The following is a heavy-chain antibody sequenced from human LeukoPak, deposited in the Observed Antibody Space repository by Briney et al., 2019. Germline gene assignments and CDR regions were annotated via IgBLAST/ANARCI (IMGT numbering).Heavy chain of an antibody. CDR1: GGSVSSYY. CDR2: IKSSGST. D-gene: IGHD5-12*01. CDR3: ARDGTVATNWFDP. V-gene: IGHV4-59*02. J-gene: IGHJ5*02. Sequence: SETLSLSCTVSGGSVSSYYWSWIRQPPGKGLEWIGYIKSSGSTNYNPSLKSRVTISIDTSKNQFSLRLNSVTAADTAVYYCARDGTVATNWFDPWGQGTLVTVSS.